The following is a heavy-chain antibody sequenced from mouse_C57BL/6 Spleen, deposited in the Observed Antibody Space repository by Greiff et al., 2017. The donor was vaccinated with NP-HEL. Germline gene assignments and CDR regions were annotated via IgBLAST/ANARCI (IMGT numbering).Heavy chain of an antibody. J-gene: IGHJ3*01. Sequence: VQLQQSGPELVKPGASVKISCKASGYAFSSSWMNWVKQRPGKGLEWIGRIYPGDGDTNYNGKFKGKATLTADKSSSTAYMQLSSLTSVDSAVYFCARVYDSSWFAYWGQGTLVTVSA. CDR1: GYAFSSSW. CDR3: ARVYDSSWFAY. V-gene: IGHV1-82*01. CDR2: IYPGDGDT. D-gene: IGHD2-3*01.